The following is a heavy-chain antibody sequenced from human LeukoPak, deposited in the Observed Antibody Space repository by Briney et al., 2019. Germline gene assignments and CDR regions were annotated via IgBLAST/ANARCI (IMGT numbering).Heavy chain of an antibody. V-gene: IGHV4-39*01. CDR1: GGTLNPNY. CDR3: ARQGCNGGSWYSRAIWFDP. Sequence: SETLSLTCTVSGGTLNPNYWGWIRLPPGKGLVWIGSLYHAGTTYYSPSLKSRVPIPVHTSKHQFSLKLRYVTASDTAVYYCARQGCNGGSWYSRAIWFDPWGEGTLVTLSS. CDR2: LYHAGTT. D-gene: IGHD2-15*01. J-gene: IGHJ5*02.